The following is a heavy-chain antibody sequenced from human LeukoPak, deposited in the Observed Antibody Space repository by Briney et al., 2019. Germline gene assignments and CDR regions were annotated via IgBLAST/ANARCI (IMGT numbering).Heavy chain of an antibody. CDR3: ARACSGGSCYSAFDI. D-gene: IGHD2-15*01. J-gene: IGHJ3*02. Sequence: GGPLRLSCAASGFTFSSYDMHWVRQATGKGLEWVSAIGTAGDTYYPGSVKGRFTISRENAKNSLYLQMNSLRAGDTAVYYCARACSGGSCYSAFDIWGQGTMVTVSS. CDR1: GFTFSSYD. V-gene: IGHV3-13*01. CDR2: IGTAGDT.